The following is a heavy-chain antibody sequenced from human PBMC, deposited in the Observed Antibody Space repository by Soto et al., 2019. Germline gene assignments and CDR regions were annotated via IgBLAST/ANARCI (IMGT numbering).Heavy chain of an antibody. CDR3: AKHLPSKKKQRLWADAFHI. CDR2: VTGRASST. Sequence: EVRLLESGGGLVQPGGSLRLSCFASGFTFPNYAMSWVRQAPGKGLEWVSVVTGRASSTYYADSVEGRFTISRDNSRNTLFMKSNSLGAEDTAVYYCAKHLPSKKKQRLWADAFHIWGKGTMLTVSS. D-gene: IGHD6-25*01. CDR1: GFTFPNYA. V-gene: IGHV3-23*01. J-gene: IGHJ3*02.